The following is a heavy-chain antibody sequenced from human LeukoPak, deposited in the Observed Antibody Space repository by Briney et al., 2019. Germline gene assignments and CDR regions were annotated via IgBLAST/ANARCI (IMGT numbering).Heavy chain of an antibody. CDR3: ARAPYDILTGYSLNWFDP. CDR1: GYTFTTYA. CDR2: INGDNGNT. Sequence: ASVKVSCEASGYTFTTYAMHWVRQAPGQRPEWMGWINGDNGNTKYSQKFQGRVSFTRDTSTYTGYLELRSLSSADTAVYFCARAPYDILTGYSLNWFDPWGQGTLVTVSS. V-gene: IGHV1-3*01. D-gene: IGHD3-9*01. J-gene: IGHJ5*02.